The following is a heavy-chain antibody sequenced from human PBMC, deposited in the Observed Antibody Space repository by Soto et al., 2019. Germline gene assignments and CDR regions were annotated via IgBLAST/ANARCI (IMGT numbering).Heavy chain of an antibody. CDR3: ARERRIVATITDYYYGMDV. CDR1: GGSFSGYY. J-gene: IGHJ6*02. V-gene: IGHV4-34*01. Sequence: PSETLSLTCAVYGGSFSGYYWSWIRQPPGKGLEWIGEINHSRSTNYNPSLKSRVTIPVDTSKNQVSLKVSSVTAADTAVYYCARERRIVATITDYYYGMDVWGQGTTVTVSS. D-gene: IGHD5-12*01. CDR2: INHSRST.